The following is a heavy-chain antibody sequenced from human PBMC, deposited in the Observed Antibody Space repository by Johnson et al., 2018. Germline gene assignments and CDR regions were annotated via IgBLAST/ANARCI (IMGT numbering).Heavy chain of an antibody. CDR1: GLSVTTND. J-gene: IGHJ5*02. CDR2: TYAYGFT. D-gene: IGHD2-8*01. CDR3: AKIYVESNGHWTWFDP. V-gene: IGHV3-53*01. Sequence: EVQLVESGGGLIQPGGSXRLSCAASGLSVTTNDMSWVRQAPGKGLEWVSVTYAYGFTQYADSVKGRFTISRDTSENTMSLQMNTLRDEDTAVYYCAKIYVESNGHWTWFDPWGQGTLVTVSS.